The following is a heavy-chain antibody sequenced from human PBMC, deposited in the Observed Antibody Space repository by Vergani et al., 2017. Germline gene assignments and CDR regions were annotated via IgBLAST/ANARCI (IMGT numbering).Heavy chain of an antibody. CDR1: GGSFSGYY. CDR3: ARRSYYDSSGYYSDY. D-gene: IGHD3-22*01. J-gene: IGHJ4*02. CDR2: IYYSGST. Sequence: QVQLQQWGAGLLKPSETLSLTCAVYGGSFSGYYWSWIRQPPGKGLEWIGYIYYSGSTYYNPSLKSRVTISVDTSKNQFSLKLSSVTAADTAVYYCARRSYYDSSGYYSDYWGQGTLVTVSS. V-gene: IGHV4-34*01.